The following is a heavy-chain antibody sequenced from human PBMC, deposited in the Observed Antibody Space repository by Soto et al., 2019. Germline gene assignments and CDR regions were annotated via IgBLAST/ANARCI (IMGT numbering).Heavy chain of an antibody. Sequence: EVQLVESGGGLVQPGGSLRLSCAASGFTFSSYWMSWVRQAPGKGLEWVANIKQDGSEKYYVDSVKGRFTISRDNAKNSLYLQMNSLRAEDTAVYYCASSQWLVLSAFDIWGQGTMVTVSS. CDR3: ASSQWLVLSAFDI. CDR1: GFTFSSYW. J-gene: IGHJ3*02. D-gene: IGHD6-19*01. V-gene: IGHV3-7*01. CDR2: IKQDGSEK.